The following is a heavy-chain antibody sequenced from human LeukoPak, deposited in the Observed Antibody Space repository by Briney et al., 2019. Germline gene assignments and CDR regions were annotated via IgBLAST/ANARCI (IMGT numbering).Heavy chain of an antibody. CDR3: ARDIGTLVRGVKGGFDH. V-gene: IGHV6-1*01. CDR2: TYYRSKWYN. Sequence: SQTLSLTCAISGDSVSSNSAAWNWIRQSPSRGLEWLGRTYYRSKWYNDYTVSVKSRITINPDTSKNQFSLQLNSVTPEDTAVYYCARDIGTLVRGVKGGFDHWGQGTLVTVSS. CDR1: GDSVSSNSAA. D-gene: IGHD3-10*01. J-gene: IGHJ4*02.